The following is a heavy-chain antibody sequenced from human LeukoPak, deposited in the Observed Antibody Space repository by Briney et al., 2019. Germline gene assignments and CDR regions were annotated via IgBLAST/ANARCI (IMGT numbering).Heavy chain of an antibody. CDR3: VKVRRSWYRAHMGFDY. CDR1: GFTLSSYA. D-gene: IGHD6-13*01. J-gene: IGHJ4*02. V-gene: IGHV3-23*01. CDR2: IIGRDGST. Sequence: GGSLRLSCAASGFTLSSYAMSWVRQAPGKGLEWVSSIIGRDGSTYYAHCVKGRFTISGDNSKDTLYLQMDRLRAEDTAVYYCVKVRRSWYRAHMGFDYWGQGTLVTVSS.